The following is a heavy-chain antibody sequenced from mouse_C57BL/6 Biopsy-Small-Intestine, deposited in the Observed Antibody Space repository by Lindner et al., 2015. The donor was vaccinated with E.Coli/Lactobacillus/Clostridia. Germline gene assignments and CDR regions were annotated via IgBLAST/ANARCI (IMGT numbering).Heavy chain of an antibody. CDR3: ARDSNWGPDY. Sequence: SVKVSCKASGDSFSSYNVHWVRQAPGQGLEWMGIIHASGGSTSYAQKFQGRVTMTRDTSTSTVYMELSSLRSEDTAVYYCARDSNWGPDYWGQGTQVTVS. CDR1: GDSFSSYN. CDR2: IHASGGST. D-gene: IGHD3-3*01. V-gene: IGHV1-64*01. J-gene: IGHJ4*01.